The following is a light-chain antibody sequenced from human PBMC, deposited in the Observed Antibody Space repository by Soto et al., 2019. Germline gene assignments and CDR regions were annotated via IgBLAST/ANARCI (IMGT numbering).Light chain of an antibody. CDR1: QSISNY. Sequence: DIQMTQSPSSLSASVGDRVTITCRASQSISNYLNWYQQKPGKAPKVLIYAASNLQTGVPSRFSGSGSGTDFTLTISSLQPEDFATYYCQQSFSSRWTFGQGTKVDIK. V-gene: IGKV1-39*01. CDR3: QQSFSSRWT. J-gene: IGKJ1*01. CDR2: AAS.